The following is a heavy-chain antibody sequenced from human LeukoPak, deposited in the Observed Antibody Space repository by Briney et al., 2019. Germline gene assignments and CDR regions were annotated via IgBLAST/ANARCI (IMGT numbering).Heavy chain of an antibody. CDR2: MNPNSGST. V-gene: IGHV1-8*01. CDR1: GYTFTSYD. D-gene: IGHD2-15*01. Sequence: GSVKVSCKASGYTFTSYDVNWVRQATGQGLEWMGWMNPNSGSTAYAQKFQGSVTITRTNSTSTPYMELRSLRAEATAVYYSARGRRAASSPYYYGIDGQGQGTTVTASS. J-gene: IGHJ6*02. CDR3: ARGRRAASSPYYYGIDG.